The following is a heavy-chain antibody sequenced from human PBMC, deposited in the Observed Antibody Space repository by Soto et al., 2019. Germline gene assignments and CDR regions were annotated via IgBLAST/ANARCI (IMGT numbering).Heavy chain of an antibody. V-gene: IGHV4-4*07. Sequence: KTSETLSLTCTVSGGSISSYYWTWIRQPAGKGLEWIGRIYTSGITNYNPSLKSRVTMSIDTSKSQFSLKLSSVTAADTALYYCARERANFGDLEYWGQGALVTVSS. J-gene: IGHJ4*02. CDR1: GGSISSYY. CDR3: ARERANFGDLEY. D-gene: IGHD4-17*01. CDR2: IYTSGIT.